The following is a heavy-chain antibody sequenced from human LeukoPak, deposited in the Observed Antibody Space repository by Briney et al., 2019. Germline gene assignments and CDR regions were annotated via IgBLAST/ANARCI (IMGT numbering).Heavy chain of an antibody. CDR3: AKRDSSNDFWSGYHAFDF. J-gene: IGHJ3*01. CDR1: GFNYIIYA. CDR2: IRGSGSST. V-gene: IGHV3-23*01. Sequence: PGGSLSLSCAASGFNYIIYAMTWVRQAPGKGLEWISGIRGSGSSTYYAAHMKGRFTIARDNAKHTLYLQMNRLRAEDTAVYYCAKRDSSNDFWSGYHAFDFWGQGTMATVS. D-gene: IGHD3-3*01.